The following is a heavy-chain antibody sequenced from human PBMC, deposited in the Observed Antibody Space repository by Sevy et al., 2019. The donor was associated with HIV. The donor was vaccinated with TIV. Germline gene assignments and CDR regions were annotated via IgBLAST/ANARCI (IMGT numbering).Heavy chain of an antibody. V-gene: IGHV3-30*02. CDR1: GFTFSSYG. CDR2: IRYDGSNK. J-gene: IGHJ4*02. D-gene: IGHD2-21*02. CDR3: AKDLRLGVTATD. Sequence: GGSLRLSCEASGFTFSSYGMHWVRQAPGKGLEWVAFIRYDGSNKYYADSVKGRFTISRDNSKNTLYLQMNSLRAEDTAVYYCAKDLRLGVTATDWGQGTLVTVSS.